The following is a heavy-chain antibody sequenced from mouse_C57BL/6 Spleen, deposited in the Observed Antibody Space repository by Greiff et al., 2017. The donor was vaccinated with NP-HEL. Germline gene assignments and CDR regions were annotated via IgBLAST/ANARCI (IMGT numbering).Heavy chain of an antibody. CDR3: ARHEGEVQLLYSNYVSHAMDY. J-gene: IGHJ4*01. V-gene: IGHV1-62-2*01. Sequence: QVQLQQSGAELVKPGASVKLSCKASGYTFTEYTIHWVKQRSGQGLEWIGWFYPGSGSIKYNEKFKDKATLTADKSSSTVYMELSRLTSEDSAVYFCARHEGEVQLLYSNYVSHAMDYWGQGTSVTVSS. D-gene: IGHD2-5*01. CDR2: FYPGSGSI. CDR1: GYTFTEYT.